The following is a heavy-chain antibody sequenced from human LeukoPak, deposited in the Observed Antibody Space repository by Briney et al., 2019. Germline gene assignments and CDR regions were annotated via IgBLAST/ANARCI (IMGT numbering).Heavy chain of an antibody. CDR3: ARDREGDFDY. CDR2: INWNGGST. Sequence: PGGSLRLSCAASGFTFRSFYMSWVRQAPGEGLEWVSGINWNGGSTGYADSVKGRFTISRDNAKNSLYLQMNSLRAEDTALYYCARDREGDFDYWGQGTLVTVSS. J-gene: IGHJ4*02. CDR1: GFTFRSFY. D-gene: IGHD3-16*01. V-gene: IGHV3-20*04.